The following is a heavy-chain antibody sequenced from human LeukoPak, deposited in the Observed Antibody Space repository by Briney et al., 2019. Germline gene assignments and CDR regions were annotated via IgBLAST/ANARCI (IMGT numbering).Heavy chain of an antibody. V-gene: IGHV3-53*01. CDR1: GFTVSSNY. J-gene: IGHJ3*02. CDR3: ARGYTSGWSPALDI. D-gene: IGHD6-19*01. CDR2: IYSGGST. Sequence: GGSLRLSCAASGFTVSSNYMSWVRQAPGKGLEWVSVIYSGGSTYYADSVKGRFTISRDNSKNTLYLQMNSLRAEDTAVYYCARGYTSGWSPALDIWGQGTMVTVSS.